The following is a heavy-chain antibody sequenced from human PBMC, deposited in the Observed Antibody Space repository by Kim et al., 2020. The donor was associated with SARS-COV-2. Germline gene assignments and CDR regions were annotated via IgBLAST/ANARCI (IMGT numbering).Heavy chain of an antibody. CDR2: INSDGIST. D-gene: IGHD1-26*01. J-gene: IGHJ4*02. V-gene: IGHV3-74*03. CDR1: GFTHSTYW. CDR3: ARGSGTYNGVSVD. Sequence: GGSLRLSCAAFGFTHSTYWMHWVRQAPGKGLVWVSGINSDGISTTYADSVKGRFTISRDNAKNTLHLQMNSLRVEDTAVYYCARGSGTYNGVSVDWGQGT.